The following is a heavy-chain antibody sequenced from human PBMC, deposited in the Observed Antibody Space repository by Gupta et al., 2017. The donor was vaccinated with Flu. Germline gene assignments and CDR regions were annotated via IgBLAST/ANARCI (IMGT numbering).Heavy chain of an antibody. J-gene: IGHJ4*02. Sequence: EVQLLESGGGLVQPGGSLRLSCAASGFTFSSYVMSWVRQAPGKGLAWVSAISGSGGTTHYADSVKGRFTISRDNSKNTLYLQMNSLRAEDTAVYYCAKGDRNSGWAYWGQGTLVTVSS. CDR3: AKGDRNSGWAY. CDR1: GFTFSSYV. CDR2: ISGSGGTT. V-gene: IGHV3-23*01. D-gene: IGHD5-12*01.